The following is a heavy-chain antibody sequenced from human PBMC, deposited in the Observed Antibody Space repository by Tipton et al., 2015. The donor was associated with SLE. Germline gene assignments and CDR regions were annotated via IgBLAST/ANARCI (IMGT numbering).Heavy chain of an antibody. CDR2: IYHSGDT. D-gene: IGHD3-16*01. CDR1: QYSISSGFY. CDR3: WGYYNYGMDV. J-gene: IGHJ6*02. Sequence: TLSLTCTVSQYSISSGFYWGWIRQPPGKGLQWIGKIYHSGDTFYNPSLKSRVTMSVDTSKNQFSLKLSSVTAADTAVYFCWGYYNYGMDVWGQGTTVTVSS. V-gene: IGHV4-38-2*02.